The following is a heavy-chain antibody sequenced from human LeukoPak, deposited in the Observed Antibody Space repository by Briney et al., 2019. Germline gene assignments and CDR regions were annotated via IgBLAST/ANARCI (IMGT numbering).Heavy chain of an antibody. Sequence: GGSLRLSCAASGFTLNFYWMSWVRQASGKGLEWVANTKQDGSEKYYADSVKGRFTISRGNAKNSLYLQMNGLRAEDTAVYYCARDTNSPFRAHYYYMDVWGQGTTVTVSS. CDR2: TKQDGSEK. CDR3: ARDTNSPFRAHYYYMDV. D-gene: IGHD3-10*01. CDR1: GFTLNFYW. J-gene: IGHJ6*03. V-gene: IGHV3-7*01.